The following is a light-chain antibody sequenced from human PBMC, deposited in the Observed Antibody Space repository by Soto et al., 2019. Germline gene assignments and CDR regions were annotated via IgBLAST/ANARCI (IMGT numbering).Light chain of an antibody. Sequence: DIQMTQSPSSLSASVGDRVTITCRASQSISSYLNWYQQKPGKAPKLLIYAASSLQSGDPSRFSGSGSGTDFTLTISSRQPEDFATYYCQQSYSTLWTFGQGTKVEIK. J-gene: IGKJ1*01. V-gene: IGKV1-39*01. CDR1: QSISSY. CDR3: QQSYSTLWT. CDR2: AAS.